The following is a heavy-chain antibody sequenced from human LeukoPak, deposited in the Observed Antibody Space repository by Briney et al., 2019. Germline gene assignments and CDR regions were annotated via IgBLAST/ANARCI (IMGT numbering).Heavy chain of an antibody. CDR3: AKGDGYSSPSYFDL. Sequence: GGSLRLSCAASGLTFSNYDMNWVRQAPGKGLEWVSYISNSGDTVYHADSVKGRFTISRDNAKNSVSLQLDSLRAEDTAIYYCAKGDGYSSPSYFDLWGQGTLVTVSS. CDR1: GLTFSNYD. J-gene: IGHJ4*02. D-gene: IGHD5-18*01. CDR2: ISNSGDTV. V-gene: IGHV3-48*03.